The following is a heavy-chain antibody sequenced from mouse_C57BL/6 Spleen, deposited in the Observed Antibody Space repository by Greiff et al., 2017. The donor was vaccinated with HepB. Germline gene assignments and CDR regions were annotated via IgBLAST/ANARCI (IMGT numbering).Heavy chain of an antibody. CDR3: ARRGTVVATYYYAMDY. V-gene: IGHV1-69*01. Sequence: QVQLQQPGAELVMPGASVKLSCKASGYTFTSYWMHWVKQRPGQGLEWIGEIDPSDSYTNYNQKFKGKSTLTVDKSSSTAYMQLSGLTSEDSAVYYCARRGTVVATYYYAMDYWGQGTSVTVSS. J-gene: IGHJ4*01. D-gene: IGHD1-1*01. CDR1: GYTFTSYW. CDR2: IDPSDSYT.